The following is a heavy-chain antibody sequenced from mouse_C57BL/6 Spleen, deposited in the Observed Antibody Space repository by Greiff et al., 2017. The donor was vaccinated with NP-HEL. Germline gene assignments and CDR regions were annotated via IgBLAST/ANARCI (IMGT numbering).Heavy chain of an antibody. CDR1: GYTFTSYW. Sequence: QVQLQQPGAELVMPGASVKLSCKASGYTFTSYWMHWVKQRPGQGLEWIGEIDPSDSYTNYNQKFKGKSTLTVDKSSSTAYMQLSSLTSEDSAVYYCARRNYFDYWGKGTTLTVAS. V-gene: IGHV1-69*01. J-gene: IGHJ2*01. CDR3: ARRNYFDY. CDR2: IDPSDSYT.